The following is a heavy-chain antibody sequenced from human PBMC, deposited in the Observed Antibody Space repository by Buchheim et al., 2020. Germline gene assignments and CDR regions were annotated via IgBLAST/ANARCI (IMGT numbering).Heavy chain of an antibody. CDR1: GFTFHDHW. CDR3: TTEPRY. D-gene: IGHD3-9*01. V-gene: IGHV3-15*01. Sequence: EVQLVESGGGLVGPGGSLTLSCATSGFTFHDHWMSWIRQAPGKGLEWIARVKSTSAGGTLDYVTSVKGRFVISRDDSKNMFYLQMNSLKNEDTAVYYCTTEPRYWGQGTL. J-gene: IGHJ4*02. CDR2: VKSTSAGGTL.